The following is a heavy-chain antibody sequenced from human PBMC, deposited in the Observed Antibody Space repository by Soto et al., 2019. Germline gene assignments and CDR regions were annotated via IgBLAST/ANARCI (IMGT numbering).Heavy chain of an antibody. V-gene: IGHV3-21*01. CDR1: GFTFSSYS. CDR2: ISSSSSYI. D-gene: IGHD6-13*01. J-gene: IGHJ5*02. Sequence: GGSLRLSCAASGFTFSSYSMNWVRQAPGKGLEWVSSISSSSSYIYYADSVKGRFTISRDNAKNSLYRQMNSLRAEDTAVYYWARDSSSSWYSRVVGWFDPWGQGTLVTVSS. CDR3: ARDSSSSWYSRVVGWFDP.